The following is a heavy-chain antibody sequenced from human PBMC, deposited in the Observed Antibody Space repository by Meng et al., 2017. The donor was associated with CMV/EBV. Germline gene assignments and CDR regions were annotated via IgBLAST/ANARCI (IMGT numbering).Heavy chain of an antibody. V-gene: IGHV5-51*01. CDR1: GYRFAIYW. Sequence: KDSGYRFAIYWIAWVRQMPGEGLGWMGIIYPGDSDTRYSPSFQGQVTISVGKSINTAYLQWSSLKASDNAMYYCARQNGAAVGVGLDCWGQGTLVTVSS. D-gene: IGHD6-13*01. CDR2: IYPGDSDT. J-gene: IGHJ4*02. CDR3: ARQNGAAVGVGLDC.